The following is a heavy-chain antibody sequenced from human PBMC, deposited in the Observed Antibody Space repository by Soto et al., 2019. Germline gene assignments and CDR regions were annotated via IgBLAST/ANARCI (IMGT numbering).Heavy chain of an antibody. CDR1: GFTFSKAW. CDR2: IKSKTDGGTT. V-gene: IGHV3-15*07. CDR3: TTRLYDSSGYYGGDH. J-gene: IGHJ4*02. D-gene: IGHD3-22*01. Sequence: EVQLVESGGGLVKPGGSLRLSCAASGFTFSKAWMNWVRQAPGKGLEWVGRIKSKTDGGTTDYAAPVRGRFTISRDDSKNTLYLQMNSLKTEDTAVYYCTTRLYDSSGYYGGDHWGQGPLVTVSS.